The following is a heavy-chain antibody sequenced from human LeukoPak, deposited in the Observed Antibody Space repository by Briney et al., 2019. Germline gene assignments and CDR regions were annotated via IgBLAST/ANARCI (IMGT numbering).Heavy chain of an antibody. CDR3: ARAYKASPLHNAIDS. Sequence: SETLSLTCAVSGYSISSGYFWVWIRQPPGKGLEWIGSIYHTGATYYNPSLRSPVTISVDTSKNQFSLEVNSVTAADTAVYYCARAYKASPLHNAIDSWGQGTLVTVSS. V-gene: IGHV4-38-2*01. CDR1: GYSISSGYF. CDR2: IYHTGAT. D-gene: IGHD1-14*01. J-gene: IGHJ4*02.